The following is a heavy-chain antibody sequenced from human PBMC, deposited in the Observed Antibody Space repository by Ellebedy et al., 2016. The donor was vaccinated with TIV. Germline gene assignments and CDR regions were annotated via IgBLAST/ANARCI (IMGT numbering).Heavy chain of an antibody. J-gene: IGHJ5*02. Sequence: AASVKVSCKASGYTFTSYAMHWVRQSPGQRLEWMGWINAGNGNTKYSQKFQGRVTITRDTSASKAYMELSSLRSEDTAVYYCAAGFGDRGDTWGQGTLVTVSS. V-gene: IGHV1-3*01. CDR1: GYTFTSYA. CDR3: AAGFGDRGDT. D-gene: IGHD3-10*01. CDR2: INAGNGNT.